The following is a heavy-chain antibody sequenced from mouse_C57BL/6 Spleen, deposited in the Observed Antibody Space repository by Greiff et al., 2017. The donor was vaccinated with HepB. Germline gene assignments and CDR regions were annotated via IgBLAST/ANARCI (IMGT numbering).Heavy chain of an antibody. J-gene: IGHJ3*01. CDR2: IHPNSGST. CDR3: AANYEACFAY. Sequence: VQLQEPGAELVKPGASVKLSCKASGYTFTSYWMHWVKQRPGQGLEWIGMIHPNSGSTNYNEKFKSKATLTVDKSSSTACMQLSSLTSEDSAVYYCAANYEACFAYWGQGTLVTVSA. V-gene: IGHV1-64*01. CDR1: GYTFTSYW. D-gene: IGHD2-4*01.